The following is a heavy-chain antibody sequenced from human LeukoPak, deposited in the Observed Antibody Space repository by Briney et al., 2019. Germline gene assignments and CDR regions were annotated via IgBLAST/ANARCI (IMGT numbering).Heavy chain of an antibody. D-gene: IGHD1-1*01. Sequence: GGSLRLSSAASGFTFSSYAMSWVRQAPGKGLEWVSTISSGGRTSYADSVKGRFTISRDNSKNTLYLQMNSLRAEDTAVYYCAKNWDSWGQGSLVTVSS. J-gene: IGHJ4*02. CDR2: ISSGGRT. CDR3: AKNWDS. CDR1: GFTFSSYA. V-gene: IGHV3-23*01.